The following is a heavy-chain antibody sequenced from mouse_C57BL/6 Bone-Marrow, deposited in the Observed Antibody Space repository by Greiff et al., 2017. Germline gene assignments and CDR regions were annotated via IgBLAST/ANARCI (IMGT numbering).Heavy chain of an antibody. Sequence: QVQLQQPGAELVKPGASVKLSCKASGYTFTSYWITWVKQRPGQGLEWIGDIFPGSGSTNYNEKFKSKATLTVDTSSSTAYMQLSSLTSEDSAVYYCAKIYYGPVDYWGQGTTLTDSS. D-gene: IGHD2-1*01. CDR1: GYTFTSYW. J-gene: IGHJ2*01. CDR2: IFPGSGST. CDR3: AKIYYGPVDY. V-gene: IGHV1-55*01.